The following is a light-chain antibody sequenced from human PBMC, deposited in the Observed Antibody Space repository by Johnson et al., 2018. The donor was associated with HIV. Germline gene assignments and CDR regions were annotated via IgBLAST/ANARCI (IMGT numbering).Light chain of an antibody. CDR3: GTWDRGLTSGGI. J-gene: IGLJ1*01. CDR2: ENN. V-gene: IGLV1-51*02. Sequence: QSVLTQSPSVSAAPGQRVTISCSGSSSNIANNYISWYQQFPGTAPKLLIYENNKRPSGIPDRFSASKLGASAPHGLTGPQPGDEADYSLGTWDRGLTSGGIFGTGTKVTVL. CDR1: SSNIANNY.